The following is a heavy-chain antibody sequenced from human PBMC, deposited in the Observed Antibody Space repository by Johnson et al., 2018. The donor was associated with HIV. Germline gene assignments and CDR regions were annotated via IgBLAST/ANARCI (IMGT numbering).Heavy chain of an antibody. CDR3: ARGRDSSGFNDAFDI. CDR1: GFTFSSYY. D-gene: IGHD3-22*01. J-gene: IGHJ3*02. CDR2: ISSSGSTI. Sequence: QVQLVESGGGLVQPGGSLRLSCAASGFTFSSYYMSWIRPAPGKVLVWVSYISSSGSTIYYADSVKGRFTISRENAKNSLYLQMNSLRAGDTAVYYCARGRDSSGFNDAFDIWGQGTMVTVSS. V-gene: IGHV3-11*04.